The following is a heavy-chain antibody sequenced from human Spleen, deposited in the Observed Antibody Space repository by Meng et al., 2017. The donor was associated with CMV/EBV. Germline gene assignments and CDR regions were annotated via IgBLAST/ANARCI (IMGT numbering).Heavy chain of an antibody. J-gene: IGHJ4*02. D-gene: IGHD2-8*01. Sequence: DVQLVESGGGLFKPGGSLRLSCVASGFSIRTYNMNWVRQTPGKGLEWVTSISSSGSYIYYADSVEGRFSISRDNSKNSLFLQMNSLRDEDTAMYFCARAPVGYCTDGACNYFDIWGQGILVTVSS. CDR2: ISSSGSYI. CDR3: ARAPVGYCTDGACNYFDI. CDR1: GFSIRTYN. V-gene: IGHV3-21*02.